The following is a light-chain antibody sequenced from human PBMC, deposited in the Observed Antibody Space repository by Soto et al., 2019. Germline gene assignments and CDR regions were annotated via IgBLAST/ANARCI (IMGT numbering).Light chain of an antibody. CDR1: PGISNS. CDR3: QKDNSAPHT. V-gene: IGKV1-27*01. J-gene: IGKJ4*01. CDR2: AAS. Sequence: DIQMTQSPSSLSASVGDRVTITCRASPGISNSLAWYQQKPGKVPKLLIYAASTLQSGVPSRFSGSGSGTDFTLTISSLQTEDGATYYCQKDNSAPHTSGGGTKVEIK.